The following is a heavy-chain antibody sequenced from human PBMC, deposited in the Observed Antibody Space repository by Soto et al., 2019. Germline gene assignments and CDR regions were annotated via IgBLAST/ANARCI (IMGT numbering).Heavy chain of an antibody. V-gene: IGHV3-30*18. CDR3: AKDRGYYDFDY. Sequence: HLGGSLRLSCAASGFTFSRYGMHWVRQAPGKGLEWVAVTSSDGSNKYYADSVKGRFTISRDNSKNTLFLQMNSLRADDTAVYYCAKDRGYYDFDYWGQGTLVTVSS. CDR2: TSSDGSNK. CDR1: GFTFSRYG. J-gene: IGHJ4*02. D-gene: IGHD3-22*01.